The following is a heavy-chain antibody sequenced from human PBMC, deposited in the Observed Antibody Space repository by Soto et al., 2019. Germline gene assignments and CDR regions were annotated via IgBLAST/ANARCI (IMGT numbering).Heavy chain of an antibody. CDR2: ISYDGSNK. CDR1: GFTFSSYA. V-gene: IGHV3-30-3*01. J-gene: IGHJ4*02. CDR3: ASPAGVRRYGELIFDY. D-gene: IGHD4-17*01. Sequence: GESLKISCAASGFTFSSYAMHWVRQAPGKGLEWVAVISYDGSNKYYADSVKGRFTISRDNSKNTLYLQMNSLRAEDTAVYYCASPAGVRRYGELIFDYWGQGTLVTVSS.